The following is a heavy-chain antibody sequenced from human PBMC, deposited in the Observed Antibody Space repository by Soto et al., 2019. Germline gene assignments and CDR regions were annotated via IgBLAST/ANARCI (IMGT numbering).Heavy chain of an antibody. Sequence: QLRESGPGLVKPSGTLSLTCFVSGASISSTYWWSWVRQTPGKRLEWIGQIYHTGTTSYTPSLQNRVTISVDKSNNQFSLRLTSMTAADTAVYYCATLPPRIVVVMTDLPTWGQGTLVTVSS. J-gene: IGHJ5*02. D-gene: IGHD2-15*01. V-gene: IGHV4-4*02. CDR1: GASISSTYW. CDR2: IYHTGTT. CDR3: ATLPPRIVVVMTDLPT.